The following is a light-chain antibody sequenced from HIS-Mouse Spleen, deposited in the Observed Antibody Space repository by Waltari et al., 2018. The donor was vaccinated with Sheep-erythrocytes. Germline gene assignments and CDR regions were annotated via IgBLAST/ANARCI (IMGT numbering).Light chain of an antibody. CDR2: QDS. J-gene: IGLJ3*02. V-gene: IGLV3-1*01. CDR1: NLVDKY. Sequence: SYELTQPPSVSVSPGQTASITCSGDNLVDKYACWYQQKPGQSPVLVIYQDSKRPSGIPERFSGSNSGNTATLTISGTQAMDEADYYCQAWDSSTAWVFGGGTKLTVL. CDR3: QAWDSSTAWV.